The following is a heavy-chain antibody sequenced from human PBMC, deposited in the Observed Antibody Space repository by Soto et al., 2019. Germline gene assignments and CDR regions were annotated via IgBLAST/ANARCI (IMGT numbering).Heavy chain of an antibody. Sequence: EVQLVESGGGLVKPGGSLRLSCAASGFTFSSYNMNWVRQAPGKGLEWVSSIARSSNIYYADSVQGRFTISRDNAKNSLYLQMDSVRAEDTAVYYCAREGWLDYWGQGTLVTVSS. CDR3: AREGWLDY. CDR2: IARSSNI. V-gene: IGHV3-21*01. J-gene: IGHJ4*02. D-gene: IGHD6-19*01. CDR1: GFTFSSYN.